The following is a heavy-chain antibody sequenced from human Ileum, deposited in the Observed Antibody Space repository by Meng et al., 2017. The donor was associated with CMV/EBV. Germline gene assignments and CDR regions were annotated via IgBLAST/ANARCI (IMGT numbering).Heavy chain of an antibody. CDR1: FSFRSYW. D-gene: IGHD1-20*01. J-gene: IGHJ5*02. CDR3: ARADIGITVAGARTRFDP. Sequence: FSFRSYWMTWVSQVPGKGLVWVARISSDGPGSTYAPSVRGRFTISRDNAENTLYLQMNSLRAEDTALYYCARADIGITVAGARTRFDPWGQGTLVTVSS. CDR2: ISSDGPGS. V-gene: IGHV3-74*03.